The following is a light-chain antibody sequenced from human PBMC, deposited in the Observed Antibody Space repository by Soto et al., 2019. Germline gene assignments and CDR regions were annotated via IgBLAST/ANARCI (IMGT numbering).Light chain of an antibody. CDR2: EVS. CDR1: SSDIGGYNY. J-gene: IGLJ1*01. Sequence: QSALTQPASVSGSPGQSITFSCTGTSSDIGGYNYVSWYQQHPGRAPKLMIYEVSNRPSGVSDRFSGSKSGNTASLTISGLNAEDEADYSCPSYTSRTTTYV. CDR3: PSYTSRTTTYV. V-gene: IGLV2-14*01.